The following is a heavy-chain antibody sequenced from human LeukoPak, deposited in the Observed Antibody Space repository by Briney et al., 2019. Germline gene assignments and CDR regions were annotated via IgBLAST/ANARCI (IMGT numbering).Heavy chain of an antibody. V-gene: IGHV3-53*01. CDR1: GLTVNSSF. CDR3: ARAVGGAFYMDV. J-gene: IGHJ6*03. D-gene: IGHD2-15*01. Sequence: GGSLRLSCVASGLTVNSSFISWVRQAPGEGLEWVSVFYSGGATYYADSVKGRFTMSRDNSKNTLYLQMNNLRAEDTGMYYCARAVGGAFYMDVWGKGTTVTVSS. CDR2: FYSGGAT.